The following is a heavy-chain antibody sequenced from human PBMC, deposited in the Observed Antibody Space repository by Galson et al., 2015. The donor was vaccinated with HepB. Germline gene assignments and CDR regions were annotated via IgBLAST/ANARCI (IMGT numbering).Heavy chain of an antibody. CDR3: AKLGGSGSYQAYFDY. J-gene: IGHJ4*02. CDR2: IGHNGGNT. CDR1: GFTFSNSA. Sequence: SLRLSCAASGFTFSNSAMTWVRQAPGKGLEWVSVIGHNGGNTNYAESVKGRFTISRDNSKNTLCLQMNSLRAEDTALFYCAKLGGSGSYQAYFDYWGQGTLVTVSS. D-gene: IGHD3-10*01. V-gene: IGHV3-23*01.